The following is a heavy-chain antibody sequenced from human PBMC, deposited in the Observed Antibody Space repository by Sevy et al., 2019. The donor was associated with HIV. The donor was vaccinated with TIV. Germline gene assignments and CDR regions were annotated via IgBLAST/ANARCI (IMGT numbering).Heavy chain of an antibody. CDR3: AREREGIRYFAHNWFDP. Sequence: GGSLRLSCAASGFTFSSYAMHWVRQAPGKGLEWVAVISYDGSNKYYADSVKGRFTISRDNSKNTLYLQMNSLRAEDTAVYYCAREREGIRYFAHNWFDPWGQGTLVTVSS. CDR1: GFTFSSYA. V-gene: IGHV3-30-3*01. CDR2: ISYDGSNK. D-gene: IGHD3-9*01. J-gene: IGHJ5*02.